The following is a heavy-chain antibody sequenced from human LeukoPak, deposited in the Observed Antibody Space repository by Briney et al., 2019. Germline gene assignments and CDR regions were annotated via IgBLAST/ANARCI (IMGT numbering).Heavy chain of an antibody. CDR2: IYYSGST. J-gene: IGHJ4*02. Sequence: PSETLSLTCTVSGGSISGYYWSWLRQPPGKGLEWLGYIYYSGSTNYNPSLKSRVTISVDTSKNQFSLKLSSVTAADTAVYYCARDSAPGGYNYGPVPFDYWGQGTLVTVSS. CDR3: ARDSAPGGYNYGPVPFDY. CDR1: GGSISGYY. V-gene: IGHV4-59*01. D-gene: IGHD5-18*01.